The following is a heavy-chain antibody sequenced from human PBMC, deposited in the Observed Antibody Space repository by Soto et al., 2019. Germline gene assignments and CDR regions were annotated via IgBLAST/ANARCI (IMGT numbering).Heavy chain of an antibody. CDR2: ISGSGGST. J-gene: IGHJ4*02. Sequence: GGSLRLSCAASGFTFSSCAMSWVRQAPVNGLELVSAISGSGGSTYYADSVKGRFTISRDNAKNTLYLQMNSLRAEDTAVYYCAKGIRQVATMVEFDSWGQGTLVTVSS. CDR3: AKGIRQVATMVEFDS. V-gene: IGHV3-23*01. D-gene: IGHD3-10*01. CDR1: GFTFSSCA.